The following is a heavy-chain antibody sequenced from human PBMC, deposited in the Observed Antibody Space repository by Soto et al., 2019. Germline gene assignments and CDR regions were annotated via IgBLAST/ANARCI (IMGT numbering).Heavy chain of an antibody. J-gene: IGHJ4*02. D-gene: IGHD5-12*01. V-gene: IGHV5-51*01. Sequence: GESLKISCQGSGYSFADYWIGWVRQKPGKGLEWMGIIYPGDSDTRYSPSFQGHVTISADKSLNTAYLQWSSLRASDSAIYYCARDPSDGLFQDLDYWGQGTLVTVS. CDR2: IYPGDSDT. CDR1: GYSFADYW. CDR3: ARDPSDGLFQDLDY.